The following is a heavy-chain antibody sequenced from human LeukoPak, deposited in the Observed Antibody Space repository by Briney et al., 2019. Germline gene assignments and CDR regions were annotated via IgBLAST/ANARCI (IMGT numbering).Heavy chain of an antibody. J-gene: IGHJ4*02. CDR3: AREVRYSSSWYIYY. D-gene: IGHD6-13*01. Sequence: AGGSLRFSCAASGFTLSSYGMNWVRQAPGKGLEWVSYISSSSSSIYYADSVKGRFTISRDNAKNSLYLQMNSLRAEDTAVYYCAREVRYSSSWYIYYWGQGTLVTVSS. CDR2: ISSSSSSI. CDR1: GFTLSSYG. V-gene: IGHV3-48*01.